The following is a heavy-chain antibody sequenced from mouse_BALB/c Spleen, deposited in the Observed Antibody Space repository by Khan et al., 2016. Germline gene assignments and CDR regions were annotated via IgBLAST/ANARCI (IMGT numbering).Heavy chain of an antibody. Sequence: LQQSGPGLVKPSQSLSLTCTVTGYSITSDYAWNWIRQFPGNRLEWMGYISYSGSTSYNPSLKSRISITRDTSKNQFFLQLNSVTSEDTATYYCARSDYGEKDAMDYWGQGTSVTVSS. V-gene: IGHV3-2*02. CDR2: ISYSGST. J-gene: IGHJ4*01. CDR1: GYSITSDYA. CDR3: ARSDYGEKDAMDY. D-gene: IGHD1-1*01.